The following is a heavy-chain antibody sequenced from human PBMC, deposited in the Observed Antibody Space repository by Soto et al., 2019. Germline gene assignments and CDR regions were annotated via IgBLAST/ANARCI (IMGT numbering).Heavy chain of an antibody. V-gene: IGHV4-61*01. CDR2: IYYSGST. Sequence: QVQLQESGPGLVKPSETLSLTCTVSGGSVSSGSYYWSWIRQPPGKGLEWIGYIYYSGSTNYNPSLKSRVTISVDTSKNQFSLKLSSVTAADTAVYYCARDHWYYGSGNGSYYYYGMDVWGQGTTVTVSS. J-gene: IGHJ6*02. CDR3: ARDHWYYGSGNGSYYYYGMDV. D-gene: IGHD3-10*01. CDR1: GGSVSSGSYY.